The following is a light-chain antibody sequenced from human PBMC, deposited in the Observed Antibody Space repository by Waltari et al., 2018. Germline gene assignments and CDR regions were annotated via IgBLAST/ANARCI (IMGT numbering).Light chain of an antibody. CDR3: QQYGNSPWT. CDR1: QSVSRSY. CDR2: GAS. J-gene: IGKJ1*01. Sequence: ETVLTQSPGTLALSPGERATLSCRASQSVSRSYVAWYQQKPGQAPRLLIYGASSRATGIPDRLTGSGSGTDFTLTISRLEPEDFAVYYCQQYGNSPWTFGQGTKVEI. V-gene: IGKV3-20*01.